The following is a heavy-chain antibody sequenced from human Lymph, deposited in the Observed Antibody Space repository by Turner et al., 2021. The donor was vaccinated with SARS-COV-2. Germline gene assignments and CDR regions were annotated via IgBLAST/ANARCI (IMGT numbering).Heavy chain of an antibody. V-gene: IGHV3-30*04. Sequence: QVQLVESGGGVVQPGRSLRLSCAASGFTCSTYAIHWVRQAAGKGLEWVAVISYDGSNKYYADSLKGRFTISRDNSKNTLYLQMNSLRAEDTAVYYCARYGSGGYFYYGLDVWGQGTTVTVSS. J-gene: IGHJ6*02. D-gene: IGHD3-10*01. CDR2: ISYDGSNK. CDR3: ARYGSGGYFYYGLDV. CDR1: GFTCSTYA.